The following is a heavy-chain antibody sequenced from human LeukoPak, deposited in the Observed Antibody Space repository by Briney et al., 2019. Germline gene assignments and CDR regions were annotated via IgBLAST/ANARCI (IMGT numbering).Heavy chain of an antibody. CDR1: GASISSSSYY. CDR2: IYYSGST. V-gene: IGHV4-39*01. D-gene: IGHD1-26*01. Sequence: PSETLSLTCTVSGASISSSSYYWGWIRQPLGKGLEWIGSIYYSGSTYYNPSLKSRVTISVDTSKNQFSLKLSSVTAADTAVYYCARLPLVGATDFDYWGQGTLVTVSS. CDR3: ARLPLVGATDFDY. J-gene: IGHJ4*02.